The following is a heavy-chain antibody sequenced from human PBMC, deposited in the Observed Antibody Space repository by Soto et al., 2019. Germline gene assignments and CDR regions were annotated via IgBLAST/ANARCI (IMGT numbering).Heavy chain of an antibody. V-gene: IGHV4-30-4*01. CDR1: DASVSSGDYYY. J-gene: IGHJ4*02. Sequence: SETLSLTCTVSDASVSSGDYYYWTWIRQSPGRGLEWIGYIYSSGTTSYNPSLKSRVTISRDKSENQFSLRLTSVTAADSAVYFCARGGIYDFWSGLFDWGQGIRVTVSS. CDR3: ARGGIYDFWSGLFD. CDR2: IYSSGTT. D-gene: IGHD3-3*01.